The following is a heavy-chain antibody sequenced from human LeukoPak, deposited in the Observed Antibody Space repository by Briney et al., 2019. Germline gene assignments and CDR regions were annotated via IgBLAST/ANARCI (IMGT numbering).Heavy chain of an antibody. J-gene: IGHJ3*02. CDR2: ISSSSSTI. D-gene: IGHD5-24*01. CDR1: GFTFSSYS. V-gene: IGHV3-48*01. CDR3: ARGVPSRWSHDAFDI. Sequence: GGSLRLSCAASGFTFSSYSMNWVRQAPGKGLEWVSYISSSSSTIYYADSVKGRFTISRDNAKNSLYLQMNSLRAEDTAVYYCARGVPSRWSHDAFDIWGQGTMVTVSS.